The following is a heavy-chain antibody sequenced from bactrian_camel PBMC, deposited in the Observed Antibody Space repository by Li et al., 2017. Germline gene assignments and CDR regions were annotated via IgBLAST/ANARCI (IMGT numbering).Heavy chain of an antibody. V-gene: IGHV3S55*01. CDR3: AAKNRAHPCGAASLRPLDFAY. J-gene: IGHJ6*01. D-gene: IGHD1*01. CDR2: IIRDGST. CDR1: GDTSSICT. Sequence: VQLVESGGGSVPAGGSLRVSCAAIGDTSSICTMAWYRQDPVKGRHMISSIIRDGSTYYTDSVRGRFTITRDNDKNTLYLQMKNLKAEDTAMYYCAAKNRAHPCGAASLRPLDFAYWGQGTQVTVS.